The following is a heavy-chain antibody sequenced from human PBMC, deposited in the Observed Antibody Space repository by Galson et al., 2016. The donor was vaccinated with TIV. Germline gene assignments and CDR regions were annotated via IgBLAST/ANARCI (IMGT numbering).Heavy chain of an antibody. J-gene: IGHJ6*02. CDR1: GFTVSNNY. CDR2: IYNDGSA. CDR3: ARERRHCGDNCYLSYYFGVDV. Sequence: SLRLSCAASGFTVSNNYMNWVRQAPGKGLEWVSIIYNDGSAYYADSVKGRLTISRDNSKNTVYLHMSRLRAEDTAVYYCARERRHCGDNCYLSYYFGVDVWGQGTTVTVSS. V-gene: IGHV3-53*05. D-gene: IGHD2-21*01.